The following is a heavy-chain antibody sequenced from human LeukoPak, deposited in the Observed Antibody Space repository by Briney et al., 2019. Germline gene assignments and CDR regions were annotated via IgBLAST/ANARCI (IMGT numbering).Heavy chain of an antibody. Sequence: SVKVSCKASGFTFTSSAMQRVRQARGQRLEWIGWIVVGSGNTNYAQKFQERVTITRDMSTSTAYMELSSLRSEDTAVYYCAAVTVLRYFDWLPFDPWGQGTLVTVSS. D-gene: IGHD3-9*01. V-gene: IGHV1-58*02. CDR1: GFTFTSSA. CDR2: IVVGSGNT. J-gene: IGHJ5*02. CDR3: AAVTVLRYFDWLPFDP.